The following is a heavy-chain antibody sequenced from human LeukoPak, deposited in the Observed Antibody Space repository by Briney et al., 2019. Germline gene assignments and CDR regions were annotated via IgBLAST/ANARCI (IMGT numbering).Heavy chain of an antibody. CDR2: INHSGGT. D-gene: IGHD3-10*01. CDR1: GGSFSGYS. CDR3: ARGVDYYGV. Sequence: SETLSLTCAVYGGSFSGYSWNWIRQPPVKGLEWIGEINHSGGTNYNPSLKSRVAISVDTSKKQFSLKLSSVTAADTAVYYCARGVDYYGVWGQGTLVTVSS. V-gene: IGHV4-34*01. J-gene: IGHJ4*02.